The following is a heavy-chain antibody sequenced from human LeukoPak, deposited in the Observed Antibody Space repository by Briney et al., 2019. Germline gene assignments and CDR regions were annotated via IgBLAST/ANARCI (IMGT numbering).Heavy chain of an antibody. J-gene: IGHJ5*02. D-gene: IGHD3-10*01. Sequence: GGSLRLSCAASGFTVSSNYMSWVRQAPGKGLEWVSVIYSGGSTYYADSVKGRFTISRDNSKNTLYLQMNSLRAEDTAVYYCAREKWFGDLGAHNWFDPWGQGTLVTVSS. CDR3: AREKWFGDLGAHNWFDP. V-gene: IGHV3-53*01. CDR1: GFTVSSNY. CDR2: IYSGGST.